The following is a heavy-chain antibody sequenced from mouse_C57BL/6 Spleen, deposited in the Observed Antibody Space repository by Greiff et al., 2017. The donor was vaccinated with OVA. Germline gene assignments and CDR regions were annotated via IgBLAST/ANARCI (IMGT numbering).Heavy chain of an antibody. V-gene: IGHV6-6*01. Sequence: EVNLVESGGGLVQPGGSMKLSCAASGFTFSDAWMDWVRQSPEKGLEWVAEIRNKANNHATYYAESVKGRFTISRDDSKSSVYLQMNSLRAEDTGIYYCTRLYDGYPAWFAYWGQGTLVTVSA. CDR2: IRNKANNHAT. CDR1: GFTFSDAW. D-gene: IGHD2-3*01. J-gene: IGHJ3*01. CDR3: TRLYDGYPAWFAY.